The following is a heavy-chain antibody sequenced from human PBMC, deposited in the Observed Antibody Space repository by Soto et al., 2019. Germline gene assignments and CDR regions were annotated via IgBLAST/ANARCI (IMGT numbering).Heavy chain of an antibody. Sequence: SLTCTVSGGSISSYYWSWIRQPPGKGLEWIGYIYYSGSTNYNPSLKSRVTISVDTSKNQFSLKLSSVTAADTAVYYCARDKSGSYPNYSYYYGMDVWGQGTTVTVYS. J-gene: IGHJ6*02. D-gene: IGHD1-26*01. CDR3: ARDKSGSYPNYSYYYGMDV. V-gene: IGHV4-59*01. CDR1: GGSISSYY. CDR2: IYYSGST.